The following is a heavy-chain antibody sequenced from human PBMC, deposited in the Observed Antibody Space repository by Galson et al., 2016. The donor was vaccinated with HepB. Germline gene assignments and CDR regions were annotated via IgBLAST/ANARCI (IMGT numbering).Heavy chain of an antibody. J-gene: IGHJ5*02. Sequence: SVKVSCKASGEVSGDTFRTYAISWVRQAPGQGLEWMGWITPTFGTAKYAQRFEGRVSITADESTSTAYMELASLRSEDTAVYDCASHIRGQYGSGRHEFDLWGQGTLVIVSS. CDR2: ITPTFGTA. CDR1: GDTFRTYA. V-gene: IGHV1-69*13. CDR3: ASHIRGQYGSGRHEFDL. D-gene: IGHD3-10*01.